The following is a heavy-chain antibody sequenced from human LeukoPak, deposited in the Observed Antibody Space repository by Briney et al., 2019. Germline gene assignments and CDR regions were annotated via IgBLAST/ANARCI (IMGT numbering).Heavy chain of an antibody. CDR1: GGSVSSYY. V-gene: IGHV4-59*08. CDR3: ARHKATTIGWPSDY. D-gene: IGHD5-12*01. CDR2: ISYTGST. J-gene: IGHJ4*02. Sequence: TPSETLSLTCTVSGGSVSSYYWSWIRQPPGRGLEWLGYISYTGSTNYNPSLKSRVTISVDTSKNQFSLKLSSVTAADTAVYYCARHKATTIGWPSDYWGQGILVTVSS.